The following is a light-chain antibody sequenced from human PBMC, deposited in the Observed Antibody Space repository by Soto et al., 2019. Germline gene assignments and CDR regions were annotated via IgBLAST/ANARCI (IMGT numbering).Light chain of an antibody. V-gene: IGKV3D-15*01. CDR1: QSVSSN. J-gene: IGKJ4*01. Sequence: EIVMTQSPATLSVSPGERATLSCRASQSVSSNLACYQQKPGQAPRLLIYGASTRATGIPARFSGSGSGTEFTLTISSLQSEDFAVYYCKPYNTWPPLTFGGGTTVEIK. CDR3: KPYNTWPPLT. CDR2: GAS.